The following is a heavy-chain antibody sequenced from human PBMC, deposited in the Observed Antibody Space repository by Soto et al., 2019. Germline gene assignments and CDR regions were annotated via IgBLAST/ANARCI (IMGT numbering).Heavy chain of an antibody. V-gene: IGHV4-39*01. D-gene: IGHD2-2*01. Sequence: SETLSLTCTVSGGSISSSSYYWGWIRQPPGKGLEWIGSIYYSGSTYYNPSLKSRVTISVDTSKNQFSLKLSSVTAADTAVYYCARVVPAALRYYYYGMDFWGQGTTVA. CDR1: GGSISSSSYY. J-gene: IGHJ6*02. CDR2: IYYSGST. CDR3: ARVVPAALRYYYYGMDF.